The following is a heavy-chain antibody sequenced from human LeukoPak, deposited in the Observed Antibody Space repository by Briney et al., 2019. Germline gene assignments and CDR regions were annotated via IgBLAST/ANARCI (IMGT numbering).Heavy chain of an antibody. D-gene: IGHD3-3*01. Sequence: GSSVKVSCKASGGTFISYAISWVRQAPGQGLEWMGGIIPIFGTANYAQKFQGRVTITADESTSTAYMELSSLRSEDTAVYYCATGNYDFWSGYPLWYWGQGTLVTVSS. CDR3: ATGNYDFWSGYPLWY. CDR2: IIPIFGTA. CDR1: GGTFISYA. V-gene: IGHV1-69*01. J-gene: IGHJ4*02.